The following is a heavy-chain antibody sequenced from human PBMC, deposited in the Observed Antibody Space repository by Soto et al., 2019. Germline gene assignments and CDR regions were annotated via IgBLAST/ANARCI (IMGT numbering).Heavy chain of an antibody. CDR3: ARDSSIFDY. Sequence: PGVSLRLSCAAAGCTFSTYSRNWVRQAPGKGLEWVSSISSSSSYIYYADSVKGRFTISRDNAKNSLYLQMNSLRAEDTAVYYCARDSSIFDYWGQGSLVTVSS. D-gene: IGHD6-13*01. V-gene: IGHV3-21*01. J-gene: IGHJ4*02. CDR1: GCTFSTYS. CDR2: ISSSSSYI.